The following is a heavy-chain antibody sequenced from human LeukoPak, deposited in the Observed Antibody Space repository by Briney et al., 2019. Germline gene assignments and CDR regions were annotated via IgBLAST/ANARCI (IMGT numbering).Heavy chain of an antibody. D-gene: IGHD7-27*01. J-gene: IGHJ3*02. CDR3: ARAGDGDAFDI. CDR1: GGSFSGYY. Sequence: PSETLSLTCAVYGGSFSGYYWSWIRQPPGKGLEWIGEINHSGSTNYNPSLKSRVTISVDTSKNQFSLKLSSVTAADTAVYYCARAGDGDAFDIWGQGTMVTVSS. CDR2: INHSGST. V-gene: IGHV4-34*01.